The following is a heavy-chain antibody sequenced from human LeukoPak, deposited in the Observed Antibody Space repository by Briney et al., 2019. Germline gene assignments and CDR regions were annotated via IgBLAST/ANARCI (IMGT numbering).Heavy chain of an antibody. D-gene: IGHD3-10*01. CDR2: ISSSGGAT. Sequence: GGSLRLSCAASGLTFSIHAMSWVRQAPGKGLQWVSTISSSGGATYYADSVKGRFTISRDTSTNTLYLQMNSLRAEDTAVYYCAKHRDDYYGGFDYWGQGTLVTVSS. V-gene: IGHV3-23*01. CDR1: GLTFSIHA. CDR3: AKHRDDYYGGFDY. J-gene: IGHJ4*02.